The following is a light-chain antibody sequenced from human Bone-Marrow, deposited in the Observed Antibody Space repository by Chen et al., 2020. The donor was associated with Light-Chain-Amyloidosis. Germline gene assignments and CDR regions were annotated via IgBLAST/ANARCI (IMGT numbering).Light chain of an antibody. CDR1: SGDVGTYNY. CDR2: AVS. V-gene: IGLV2-14*01. J-gene: IGLJ1*01. CDR3: SSFTSSSSYV. Sequence: QSALTQPASVSGSPGQSITISCTGTSGDVGTYNYVSWYQQHPGKAPKVMIHAVSNRPSGVSNRFSDSKSGNTASLTISGLQAEDEADYYCSSFTSSSSYVFGPGTKVTVL.